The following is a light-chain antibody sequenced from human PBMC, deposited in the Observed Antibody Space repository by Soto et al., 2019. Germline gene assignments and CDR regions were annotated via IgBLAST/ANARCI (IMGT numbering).Light chain of an antibody. Sequence: DLQMTQTPSTLSASVGDRVNITCRASQTVSSWLAWYQHKPDKAPKLLIYHASTLASGVPPRFSGSGSGTDFTLTISSLHPDDFAIYYCQQYIVYAITFGQGTRVDMK. CDR3: QQYIVYAIT. CDR2: HAS. CDR1: QTVSSW. V-gene: IGKV1-5*01. J-gene: IGKJ5*01.